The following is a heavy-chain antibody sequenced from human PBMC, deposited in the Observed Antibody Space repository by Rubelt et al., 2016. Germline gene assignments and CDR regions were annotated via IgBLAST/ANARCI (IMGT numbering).Heavy chain of an antibody. CDR3: AKVEDTSLFDH. CDR1: GFTFSTYW. Sequence: EVQLVESGGGLVKPGGSLRLSCAASGFTFSTYWMHWVRQVPGKGLVWVSRINEDGRSTNYADSVKGRFTISRDNSKNILYLQRSSLRVDDTAIYYCAKVEDTSLFDHWGQGTLVTVSS. CDR2: INEDGRST. J-gene: IGHJ4*02. V-gene: IGHV3-74*02. D-gene: IGHD5-18*01.